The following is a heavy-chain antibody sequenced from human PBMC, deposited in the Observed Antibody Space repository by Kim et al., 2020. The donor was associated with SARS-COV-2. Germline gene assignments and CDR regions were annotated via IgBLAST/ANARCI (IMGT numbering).Heavy chain of an antibody. CDR1: GFTFSNYS. CDR3: ATDLYVGVPFRYFYCMD. J-gene: IGHJ6*03. CDR2: ISNNRTNI. D-gene: IGHD2-2*02. Sequence: GGSLTLSCAASGFTFSNYSIHWVRQAPGQGLEGVSSISNNRTNIYYVDSVRGRFTISRDNSKNSLYLHMNISRIDDTALFYLATDLYVGVPFRYFYCMD. V-gene: IGHV3-21*01.